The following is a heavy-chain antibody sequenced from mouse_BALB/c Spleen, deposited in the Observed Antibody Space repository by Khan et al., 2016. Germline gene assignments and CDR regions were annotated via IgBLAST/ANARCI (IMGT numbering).Heavy chain of an antibody. CDR3: ARHAITTVFAY. V-gene: IGHV2-6-5*01. CDR1: GFSLTDSG. D-gene: IGHD2-4*01. CDR2: IRGGGST. Sequence: QVQLKESGPGLVAPSQSLSITCTVSGFSLTDSGVSWIRQPPGKGLEWLGLIRGGGSTYYNSALKSRLYISKDTSKNQVFLKMNSLQTDDTAMYYCARHAITTVFAYWGQGTLVTVSA. J-gene: IGHJ3*01.